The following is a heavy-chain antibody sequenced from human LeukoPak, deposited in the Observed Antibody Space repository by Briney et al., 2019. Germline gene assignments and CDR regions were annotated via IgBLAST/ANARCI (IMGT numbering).Heavy chain of an antibody. Sequence: PGGSLRLSCEASGLSFGDYTMPWVRQAPGKGLEWVCLISRNGAATKYADSVRGRFTISRDNSKNSLYLQMNSLRAEDMALYYCAKGDSGNWNDYWFDPWGQGTLVTVSS. V-gene: IGHV3-43*01. CDR2: ISRNGAAT. CDR3: AKGDSGNWNDYWFDP. J-gene: IGHJ5*02. D-gene: IGHD1-1*01. CDR1: GLSFGDYT.